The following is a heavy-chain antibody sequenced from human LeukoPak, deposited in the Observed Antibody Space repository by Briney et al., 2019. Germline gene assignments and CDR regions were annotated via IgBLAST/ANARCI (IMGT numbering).Heavy chain of an antibody. CDR2: ISWNSGSI. D-gene: IGHD6-19*01. CDR1: GFTFDDYA. J-gene: IGHJ4*02. CDR3: AKAYSSGWENYFDY. V-gene: IGHV3-9*01. Sequence: GGSLRLSCAASGFTFDDYAMHWVRQAPGKGLEWVSGISWNSGSIGYADSVKGRFAISGDNAKNSLYLQMNSLRAEDTALYYCAKAYSSGWENYFDYWGQGTLVTVSS.